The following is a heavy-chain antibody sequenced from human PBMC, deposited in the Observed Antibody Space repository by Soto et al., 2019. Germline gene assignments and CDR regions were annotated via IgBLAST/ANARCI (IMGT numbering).Heavy chain of an antibody. V-gene: IGHV3-30*18. J-gene: IGHJ4*02. CDR2: ISYDGSNK. CDR1: GFTFSSYG. CDR3: AKDRAHYDYVWGSYRYLAY. Sequence: QVQLVESGGGVVQPGRSLRLSCAASGFTFSSYGMHWVRQAPGKGLEWVAVISYDGSNKYYADSVKGRFTISRDNSKNTLYLQMNSLRAEDTAVYYCAKDRAHYDYVWGSYRYLAYWGQGTLVTVSS. D-gene: IGHD3-16*02.